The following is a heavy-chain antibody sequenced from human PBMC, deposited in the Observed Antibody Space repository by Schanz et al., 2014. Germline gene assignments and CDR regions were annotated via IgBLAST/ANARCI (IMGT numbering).Heavy chain of an antibody. CDR3: ATCSGGTCHAKPVLDN. CDR2: INVYNGDT. J-gene: IGHJ4*02. V-gene: IGHV1-18*01. CDR1: GGTFGRYT. Sequence: QVQLVQSGAEVKKPGSSVNVSCEASGGTFGRYTISWLRQAPGQGLEWMGWINVYNGDTKFAKTFQDRVTLTTDTSTSTAYMELRSLRSEDTAVYYCATCSGGTCHAKPVLDNWGQGTLVTVSS. D-gene: IGHD2-15*01.